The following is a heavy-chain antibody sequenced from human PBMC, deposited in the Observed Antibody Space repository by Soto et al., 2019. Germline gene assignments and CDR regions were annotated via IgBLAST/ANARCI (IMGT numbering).Heavy chain of an antibody. CDR3: ARLVGEQYYNIRTGYYDC. J-gene: IGHJ4*01. V-gene: IGHV4-59*08. CDR2: IYYSGST. Sequence: GGCVSSYHRIFKKQPPGKGLEWIGYIYYSGSTNYNPSLKSRVTISVDTSKNQFSLKLSSVTAADTAVYYCARLVGEQYYNIRTGYYDCWRDGPLVPAPQ. D-gene: IGHD3-9*01. CDR1: GGCVSSYH.